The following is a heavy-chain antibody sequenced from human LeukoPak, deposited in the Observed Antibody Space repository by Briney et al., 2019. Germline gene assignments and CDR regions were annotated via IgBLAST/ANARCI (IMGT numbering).Heavy chain of an antibody. CDR3: ARGLREYSGYVLFGD. J-gene: IGHJ4*02. CDR1: GGTFSSYA. CDR2: IIPIFGTA. Sequence: GASVKVSCKASGGTFSSYAISWVRQAPGQGLEWMGGIIPIFGTANYAQKFQGRVTITADESTSTAYMELSSLRSEDTAVYYCARGLREYSGYVLFGDWGQGTLVTVSS. D-gene: IGHD5-12*01. V-gene: IGHV1-69*13.